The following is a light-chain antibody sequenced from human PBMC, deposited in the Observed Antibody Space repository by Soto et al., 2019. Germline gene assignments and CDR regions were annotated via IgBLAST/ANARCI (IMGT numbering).Light chain of an antibody. CDR3: QQSYSTPDT. CDR1: QGISSY. Sequence: ALRSTQSPSSFSASTGDRVTITCGASQGISSYLAWYQQKPGKAHKLLIYAASTSQSGVPSRFSGSGSGTEFTLTISSLQPEDFATYYCQQSYSTPDTFGGGTKVDIK. J-gene: IGKJ4*02. CDR2: AAS. V-gene: IGKV1-8*01.